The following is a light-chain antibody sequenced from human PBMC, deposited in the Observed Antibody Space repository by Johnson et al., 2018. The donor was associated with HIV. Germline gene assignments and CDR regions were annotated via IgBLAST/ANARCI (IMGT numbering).Light chain of an antibody. Sequence: QSVLTQPPSVSAAPGQRVTISCSGSSFNIGNNYVSWYQQLPGTAPKLLMYEDNERPSGIPDRFSGSKSGTSATLGISGLQTGDEADYFCGTWDSRLSIFVFGTGTKITV. CDR1: SFNIGNNY. V-gene: IGLV1-51*02. CDR2: EDN. J-gene: IGLJ1*01. CDR3: GTWDSRLSIFV.